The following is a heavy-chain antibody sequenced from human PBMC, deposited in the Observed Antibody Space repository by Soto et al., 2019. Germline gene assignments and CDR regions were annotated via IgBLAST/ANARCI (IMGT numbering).Heavy chain of an antibody. J-gene: IGHJ6*02. CDR2: ITHSGGT. CDR1: GGSFSGYF. Sequence: SETLSLTCAVSGGSFSGYFWTWIRQAPGKELEWIGEITHSGGTNYNSSLKSRVMISVDTSKKQFSLILSSVTAADTAVYYCARDRQFYHFWSGYENEGPDGLDVWGQGTTVTVSS. V-gene: IGHV4-34*01. D-gene: IGHD3-3*02. CDR3: ARDRQFYHFWSGYENEGPDGLDV.